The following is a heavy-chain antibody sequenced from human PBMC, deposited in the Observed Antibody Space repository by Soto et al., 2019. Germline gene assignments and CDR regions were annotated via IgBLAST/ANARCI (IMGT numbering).Heavy chain of an antibody. D-gene: IGHD5-12*01. J-gene: IGHJ6*02. CDR2: INAGNGNT. V-gene: IGHV1-3*01. Sequence: ASVKVSCKASGYTFTSYAMHWVRQAPGQRLEWMGWINAGNGNTKYSQKFQGRVTITRDTSASTAYMELSSLRSEDTAVYYCARTGYSGYDYGSYYYYGMDVWGQGTTVTVSS. CDR3: ARTGYSGYDYGSYYYYGMDV. CDR1: GYTFTSYA.